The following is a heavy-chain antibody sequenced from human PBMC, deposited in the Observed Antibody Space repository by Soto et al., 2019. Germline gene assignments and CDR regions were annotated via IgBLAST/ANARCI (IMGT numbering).Heavy chain of an antibody. Sequence: QVQLVQSGAEVKKPGASVKVSCKASGYTFTGYYMHWVRQAPGQGLEWMGCINPNSGGTNYAQKFQGWVTMTRDTSISTAYMELSRLRSDDTAVYYCAREGHSNSPPSLLFYYYGMDVWGQGTTVTVSS. CDR1: GYTFTGYY. J-gene: IGHJ6*02. CDR3: AREGHSNSPPSLLFYYYGMDV. CDR2: INPNSGGT. D-gene: IGHD4-4*01. V-gene: IGHV1-2*04.